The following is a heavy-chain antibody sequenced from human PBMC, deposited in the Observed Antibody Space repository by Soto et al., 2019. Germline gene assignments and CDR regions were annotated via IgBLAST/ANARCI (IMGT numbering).Heavy chain of an antibody. J-gene: IGHJ5*01. CDR2: IWHDGGSQ. D-gene: IGHD3-22*01. Sequence: QVHLVESGGGVVQPGGSLRLSCVASGFSYGGYGMHWVRQAPGKGLEWVAVIWHDGGSQYYADSVKGRFTVSRDNAKNTLYLQMNSLRAEDTAVYYWARDLTSGYTDSWGQGTLVIVSS. CDR3: ARDLTSGYTDS. V-gene: IGHV3-33*01. CDR1: GFSYGGYG.